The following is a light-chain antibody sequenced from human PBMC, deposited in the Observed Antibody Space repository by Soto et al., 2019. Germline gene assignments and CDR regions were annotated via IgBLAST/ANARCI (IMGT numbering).Light chain of an antibody. J-gene: IGKJ3*01. CDR3: QQLNNYPFT. CDR2: AAS. CDR1: QGIRSS. V-gene: IGKV1-9*01. Sequence: DLQLTQSPSFLSASVGDRVTITCRASQGIRSSLAWYQQKPGKAPKLLIYAASTLQSGVPSRFSGSGSGTKFTLTISSLQPEDFATYYCQQLNNYPFTFGPGTKVDIK.